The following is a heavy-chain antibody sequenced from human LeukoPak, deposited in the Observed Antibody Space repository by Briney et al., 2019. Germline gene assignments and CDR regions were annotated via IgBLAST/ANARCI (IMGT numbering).Heavy chain of an antibody. J-gene: IGHJ2*01. D-gene: IGHD2-21*02. V-gene: IGHV3-11*01. CDR1: GFTFSDYY. Sequence: GGSLGLSCAASGFTFSDYYMSWIRQAPGKGLEWVSYISSSGSTIYYAYSVKGRFTIPRDNAKNSLYLQMNSLRAEDTAVYYCARMEGDRSEWYFDLWGRGTLVTVSS. CDR3: ARMEGDRSEWYFDL. CDR2: ISSSGSTI.